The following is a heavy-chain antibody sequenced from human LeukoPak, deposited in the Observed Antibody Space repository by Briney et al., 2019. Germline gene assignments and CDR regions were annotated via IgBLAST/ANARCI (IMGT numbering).Heavy chain of an antibody. J-gene: IGHJ5*01. CDR1: GFTFSSHW. CDR3: ARDGSSWSNWLDS. D-gene: IGHD6-13*01. V-gene: IGHV3-74*01. CDR2: INSDGSST. Sequence: GGSLRLSCAASGFTFSSHWMHWVRQVPGKGLVWGSRINSDGSSTSYADSVKGRFTISRDNAKNTLYLQMNSLGAEDTAVYYCARDGSSWSNWLDSWGQGTLVTVSS.